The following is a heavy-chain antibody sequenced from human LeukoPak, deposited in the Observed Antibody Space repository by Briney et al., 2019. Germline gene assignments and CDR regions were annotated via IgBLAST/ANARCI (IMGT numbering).Heavy chain of an antibody. Sequence: SVKVSCKASGGTLSSYAISWVRQAPGQGLEWMGGIIPIFGTANYAQKFQGRVTITADESTSTAYMELSSLGSEDTAVYYCARDRSYDFWSGYYGEMCYYMDVWGKGTTVTVSS. CDR1: GGTLSSYA. V-gene: IGHV1-69*13. CDR2: IIPIFGTA. J-gene: IGHJ6*03. D-gene: IGHD3-3*01. CDR3: ARDRSYDFWSGYYGEMCYYMDV.